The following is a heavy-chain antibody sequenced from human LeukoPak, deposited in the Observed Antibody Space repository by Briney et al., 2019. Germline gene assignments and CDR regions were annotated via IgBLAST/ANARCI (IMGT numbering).Heavy chain of an antibody. CDR1: GFTFSNYG. CDR3: AKVIRLGAHHFDY. J-gene: IGHJ4*02. D-gene: IGHD3-16*02. CDR2: ISGNGGIT. Sequence: GGTLRLSCAASGFTFSNYGMNWVRQAPGKGLEWVSVISGNGGITYYADSVKGRFTISRDNSKNTLYLQMNSLRAEDTAVYYCAKVIRLGAHHFDYWGQGTLVTVSS. V-gene: IGHV3-23*01.